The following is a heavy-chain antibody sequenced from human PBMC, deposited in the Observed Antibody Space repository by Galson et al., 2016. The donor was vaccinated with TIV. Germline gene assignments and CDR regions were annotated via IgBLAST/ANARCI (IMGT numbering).Heavy chain of an antibody. CDR3: ARGIVGASKAFDV. Sequence: SVKVSCKASGYSFTNCNIHWVRQAPGQGLEWMGWINTGNGNTKYSQKLKGRVTLSGDTSATTAYMELNSLTSEDMAAYYCARGIVGASKAFDVWGQGTMVTVSS. D-gene: IGHD1-26*01. J-gene: IGHJ3*01. CDR2: INTGNGNT. CDR1: GYSFTNCN. V-gene: IGHV1-3*04.